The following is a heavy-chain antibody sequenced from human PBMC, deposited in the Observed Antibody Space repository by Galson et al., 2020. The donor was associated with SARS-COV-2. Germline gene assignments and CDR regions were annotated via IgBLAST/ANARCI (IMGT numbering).Heavy chain of an antibody. CDR3: ARDRRITIFGVGDYYYYGMDV. D-gene: IGHD3-3*01. Sequence: TGGSLRLSCEASGFTVSSNYMSWVRQPPGKGLEWVSVIYTGGSTYYEDSVKARFTISRDNSKTTRYLKMNSLRAEDTAVYYCARDRRITIFGVGDYYYYGMDVWGQGTTVTVSS. J-gene: IGHJ6*02. V-gene: IGHV3-66*01. CDR1: GFTVSSNY. CDR2: IYTGGST.